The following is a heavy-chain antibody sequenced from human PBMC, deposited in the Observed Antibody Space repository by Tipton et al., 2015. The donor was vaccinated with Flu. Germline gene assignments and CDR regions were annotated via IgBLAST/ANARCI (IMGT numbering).Heavy chain of an antibody. CDR1: GDSVSSNSAA. D-gene: IGHD2-2*01. CDR3: ARGTGYCSSTSCFRGMDV. V-gene: IGHV6-1*01. J-gene: IGHJ6*02. CDR2: TYYRSKWYN. Sequence: LRLSCAISGDSVSSNSAAWNWIRQSPSRGLEWLGRTYYRSKWYNDYAVSVKSRITINPDTSKNQFSLQLNSVTPEDTAVYYCARGTGYCSSTSCFRGMDVWGQGTTVTVSS.